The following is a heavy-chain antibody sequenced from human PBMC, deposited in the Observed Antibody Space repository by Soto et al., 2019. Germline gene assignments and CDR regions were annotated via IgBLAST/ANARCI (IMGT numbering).Heavy chain of an antibody. J-gene: IGHJ4*02. CDR1: GFTFSDYS. D-gene: IGHD3-22*01. V-gene: IGHV3-48*02. CDR2: ITSSSTTI. CDR3: ARDRRTMTAGVFDS. Sequence: EVQLLESGGGLVQPGGSLRLSCAASGFTFSDYSMNWVRQAPGKGLEWVSFITSSSTTIYYADSVKGRFTISRDNAKNSLHLQMNSLRDEDTAVYFCARDRRTMTAGVFDSWGQGTLVTVSS.